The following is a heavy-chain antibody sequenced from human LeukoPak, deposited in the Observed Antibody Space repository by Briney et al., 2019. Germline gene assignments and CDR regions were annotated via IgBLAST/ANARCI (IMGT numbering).Heavy chain of an antibody. D-gene: IGHD2-15*01. V-gene: IGHV4-59*01. J-gene: IGHJ4*02. Sequence: SETLSLTCTVSGGSISNYYWSWIRQPPGKGLEWIGYIYYSGSTNYNPSLKSRVTISVDTSKNQFSLKLTSVTAADRAVYYCATAGYNGGNPFEYWGREPWSPSPQ. CDR1: GGSISNYY. CDR3: ATAGYNGGNPFEY. CDR2: IYYSGST.